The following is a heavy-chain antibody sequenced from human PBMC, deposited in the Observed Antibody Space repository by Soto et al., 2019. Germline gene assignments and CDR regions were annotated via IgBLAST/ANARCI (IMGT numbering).Heavy chain of an antibody. CDR2: ISGSGADT. CDR1: GFTFNDYG. CDR3: ARENAPPYFDY. D-gene: IGHD2-2*01. V-gene: IGHV3-23*01. J-gene: IGHJ4*02. Sequence: GGSLRLSCAASGFTFNDYGMNWVRQAPGKGLDWVSGISGSGADTYYADSVKGRFTVSRDNSKNTLELHMNNLRDEDTAVYYCARENAPPYFDYWGQGTLVTV.